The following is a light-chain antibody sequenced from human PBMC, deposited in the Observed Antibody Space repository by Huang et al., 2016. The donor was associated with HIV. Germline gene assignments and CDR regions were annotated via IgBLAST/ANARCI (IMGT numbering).Light chain of an antibody. J-gene: IGKJ1*01. V-gene: IGKV1-5*03. CDR2: EES. CDR3: QQYNSHPGT. CDR1: QSIRSW. Sequence: DIQMTQSPPTLSRSVGDSVTITCRASQSIRSWLAWYQQKPGKAPKLLIYEESKLQRGVPSRFSGRRSGTEFTLTISSLQPDDFATYYCQQYNSHPGTFGLGTKVEMK.